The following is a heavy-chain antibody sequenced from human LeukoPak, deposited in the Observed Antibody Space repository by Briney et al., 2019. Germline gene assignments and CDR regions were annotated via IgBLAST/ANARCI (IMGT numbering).Heavy chain of an antibody. V-gene: IGHV3-7*01. CDR2: IRQDGGET. CDR3: ARDGTAPGLYFDL. CDR1: GFTFSSYW. J-gene: IGHJ4*01. Sequence: GGSLRLSCAVSGFTFSSYWMNWVRQAPGKGLEWVASIRQDGGETSYVDSVKGRFTISRDNTKNSIYLQINSLRAEDTAMYYCARDGTAPGLYFDLWGQGTLVTVSS. D-gene: IGHD6-13*01.